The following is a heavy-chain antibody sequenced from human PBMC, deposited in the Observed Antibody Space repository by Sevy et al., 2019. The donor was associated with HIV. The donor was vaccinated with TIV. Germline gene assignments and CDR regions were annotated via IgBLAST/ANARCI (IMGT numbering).Heavy chain of an antibody. CDR1: GFSFDSYG. Sequence: GGSLRLSCAVSGFSFDSYGMTWVRQAPGKGLEWVSGISGSGIRTYYADSVKGRFIISRDNSKNTLYLQMNSLRSEDTAIYYCAKGGGGHYDPDEIGYYFYYYNMDVWGKGTTVTVSS. V-gene: IGHV3-23*01. J-gene: IGHJ6*03. CDR2: ISGSGIRT. D-gene: IGHD3-22*01. CDR3: AKGGGGHYDPDEIGYYFYYYNMDV.